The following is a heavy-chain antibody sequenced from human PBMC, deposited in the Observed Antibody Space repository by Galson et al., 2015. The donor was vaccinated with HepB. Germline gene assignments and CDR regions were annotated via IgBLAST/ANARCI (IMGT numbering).Heavy chain of an antibody. D-gene: IGHD4-23*01. V-gene: IGHV2-70*04. Sequence: PALVKPTQTLTLTCTLSGVSLSTSGMRVSWIRQPPGKALEWLARIDWDDEKFYSTSLKTRLTISKDTSKNQVVLTMTNMDPVDTATYYCARTPEGDGGTWGFDYWGQGTLVTVSS. J-gene: IGHJ4*02. CDR2: IDWDDEK. CDR3: ARTPEGDGGTWGFDY. CDR1: GVSLSTSGMR.